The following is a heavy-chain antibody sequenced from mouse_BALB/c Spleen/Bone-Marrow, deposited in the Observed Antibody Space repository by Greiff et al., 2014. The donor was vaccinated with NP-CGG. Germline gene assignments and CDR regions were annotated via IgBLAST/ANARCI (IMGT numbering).Heavy chain of an antibody. V-gene: IGHV1-77*01. CDR2: IYPGSDNT. Sequence: QVQLQQSGAELARPGASVKLSCKASGYTLTDYYINWMKQRTGQGLEWIGEIYPGSDNTYYNEKFKGKATLTADKSSSTTYMQLSSLTSEDSAVYFCARTTTATSYWGQGTLVTVSA. J-gene: IGHJ3*01. CDR3: ARTTTATSY. D-gene: IGHD1-2*01. CDR1: GYTLTDYY.